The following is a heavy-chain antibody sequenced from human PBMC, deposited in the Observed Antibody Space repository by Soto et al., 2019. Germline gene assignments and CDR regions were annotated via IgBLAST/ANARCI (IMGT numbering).Heavy chain of an antibody. V-gene: IGHV3-33*01. CDR2: IWYDGSNK. D-gene: IGHD3-9*01. Sequence: QVQLVESGGGVVQPGRSLRLSCAASGFTFSSYGMHWVRQAPGKGLEWVAVIWYDGSNKYYADSVKGRFTISRDNSKNTLYLQMNSLRAEDTAVYYCARDHQKSYYDILTGYLLPDGWGQGTLVTVSS. J-gene: IGHJ4*02. CDR3: ARDHQKSYYDILTGYLLPDG. CDR1: GFTFSSYG.